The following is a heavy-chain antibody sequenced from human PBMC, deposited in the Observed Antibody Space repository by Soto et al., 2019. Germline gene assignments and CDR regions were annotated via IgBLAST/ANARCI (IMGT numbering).Heavy chain of an antibody. CDR3: ATGRSEVVPGAMDT. CDR1: GGSFSSYY. Sequence: QVQLQESGPGLVKPSETLSLSCTVSGGSFSSYYCNWVRKSAGKGLEWIGRIYPSGSTTYNPSLKSRLTMSVDTSKNQFSLRLTSMTAADTAVYYCATGRSEVVPGAMDTWGQGTLGTVSS. CDR2: IYPSGST. J-gene: IGHJ5*02. D-gene: IGHD2-2*01. V-gene: IGHV4-4*07.